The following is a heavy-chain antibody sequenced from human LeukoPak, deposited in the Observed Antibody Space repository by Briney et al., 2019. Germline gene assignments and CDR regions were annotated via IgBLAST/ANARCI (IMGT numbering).Heavy chain of an antibody. CDR1: GVTFEDYY. J-gene: IGHJ4*02. CDR3: ARGENGSFDH. V-gene: IGHV3-11*01. CDR2: VSSTGGDK. Sequence: PGGSLRLSCTGSGVTFEDYYLSWIRQAPGKGLEWISYVSSTGGDKFYADPVKGRFTISRDNARNSLYMEMNDLIAEDTAFYYCARGENGSFDHWGQGTLVTVSS. D-gene: IGHD3-10*01.